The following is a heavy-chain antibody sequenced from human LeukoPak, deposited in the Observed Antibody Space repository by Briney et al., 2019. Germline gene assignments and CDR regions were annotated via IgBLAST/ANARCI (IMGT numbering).Heavy chain of an antibody. CDR2: IRYDGSNK. Sequence: GGSLRLSCAASGFTFSSYGMHWVRQAPGKGLEWVAFIRYDGSNKYYADSVKGRFTISRDNSKNTLYLQMNSLRAEDTAVYYCAKCGRGYASGWNGENGNAFDIWGQGTMVTVSS. D-gene: IGHD6-19*01. CDR3: AKCGRGYASGWNGENGNAFDI. V-gene: IGHV3-30*02. J-gene: IGHJ3*02. CDR1: GFTFSSYG.